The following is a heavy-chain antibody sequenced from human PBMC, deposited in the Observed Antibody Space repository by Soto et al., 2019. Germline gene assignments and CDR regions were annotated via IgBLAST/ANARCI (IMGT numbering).Heavy chain of an antibody. CDR2: INAGNGNT. D-gene: IGHD2-21*02. CDR1: GYTFTSYA. CDR3: ARSIVVVTALDY. V-gene: IGHV1-3*05. Sequence: QVQLVQSGAEEKKPGASVKVSCKASGYTFTSYAMHWVRQAPGQRLEWMGWINAGNGNTKYSQKSQGRVTITRDTSASTAYMALSSLRSADTAVYSCARSIVVVTALDYWGQGTLVTVSS. J-gene: IGHJ4*02.